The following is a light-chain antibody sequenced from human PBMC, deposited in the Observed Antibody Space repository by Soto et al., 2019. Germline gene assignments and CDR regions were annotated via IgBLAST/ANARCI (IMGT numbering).Light chain of an antibody. CDR1: SSDVGDYKY. CDR2: VNS. CDR3: SSYTSSDTPYV. Sequence: QSALTQPASVSGFPGQSITISCTGTSSDVGDYKYVSWYQQHPDIAPKLIIFVNSNRPSGISNRFSASKSGNTASLTISGLQAEDEADYYCSSYTSSDTPYVFGTGTKLTVL. J-gene: IGLJ1*01. V-gene: IGLV2-14*01.